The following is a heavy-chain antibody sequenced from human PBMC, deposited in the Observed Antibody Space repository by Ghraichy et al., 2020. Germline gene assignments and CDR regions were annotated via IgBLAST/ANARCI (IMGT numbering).Heavy chain of an antibody. CDR3: ARHDSAWYFDL. CDR2: IFYSGRT. V-gene: IGHV4-39*01. CDR1: GGSIRSPTFY. D-gene: IGHD2-15*01. J-gene: IGHJ2*01. Sequence: SETLSLTCSVSGGSIRSPTFYWGWIRQPPGKGLEWIGAIFYSGRTHHSPSLNSRVAISVDSSKNQFFLKVNSVTAADTAVYYCARHDSAWYFDLWGRGTLVTVSS.